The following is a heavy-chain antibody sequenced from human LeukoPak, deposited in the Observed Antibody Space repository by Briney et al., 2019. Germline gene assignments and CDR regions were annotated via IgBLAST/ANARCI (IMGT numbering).Heavy chain of an antibody. D-gene: IGHD6-19*01. CDR3: ARHGYSSGSLAWFDP. J-gene: IGHJ5*02. V-gene: IGHV4-59*01. CDR1: GGSISSYY. CDR2: IYYSGST. Sequence: SETLSLTCTVAGGSISSYYWSWIRQPPGKGLEWIGDIYYSGSTNYNPSLKSRVTISVDTSKNQFSLKPSSVTAADTAVYYCARHGYSSGSLAWFDPWGQGTQVTVSS.